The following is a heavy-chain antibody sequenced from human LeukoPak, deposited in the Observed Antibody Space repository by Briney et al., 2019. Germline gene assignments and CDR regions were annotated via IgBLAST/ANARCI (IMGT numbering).Heavy chain of an antibody. CDR1: GGTFSSYT. V-gene: IGHV1-69*02. Sequence: SVKVSCKASGGTFSSYTISWVRQAPGQGLEWVGRIIPILGIANYAQKFQGRVTITADKSTSTAYMELSSLRSEDTAVYYCARIKSGSYYEDAFDIWGQGTMVTVSS. CDR2: IIPILGIA. D-gene: IGHD1-26*01. J-gene: IGHJ3*02. CDR3: ARIKSGSYYEDAFDI.